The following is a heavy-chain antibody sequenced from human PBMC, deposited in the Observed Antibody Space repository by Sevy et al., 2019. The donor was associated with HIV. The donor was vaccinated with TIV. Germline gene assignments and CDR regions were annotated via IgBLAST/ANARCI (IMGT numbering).Heavy chain of an antibody. D-gene: IGHD4-17*01. CDR2: IKRNSYEPYGGAT. J-gene: IGHJ4*02. Sequence: GGSLRLSCTSSGFTFGDYAMSWFRQAPGKGLEWVAFIKRNSYEPYGGATEYAASVKGRFTISRDDSKNIAYLQMNSLKTEDTAVYYCTRALATVDTPAYYFDYWGQGILVTVSS. CDR3: TRALATVDTPAYYFDY. CDR1: GFTFGDYA. V-gene: IGHV3-49*03.